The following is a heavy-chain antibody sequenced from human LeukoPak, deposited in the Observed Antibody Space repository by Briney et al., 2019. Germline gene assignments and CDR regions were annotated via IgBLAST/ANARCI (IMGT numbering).Heavy chain of an antibody. D-gene: IGHD2/OR15-2a*01. Sequence: PGGSLRLSCAASGFTFSSSTMNWVRQSPGKGLQWVSSISSSSTYIYYADSVKGRFIISRNNAKNSLYLQMNSLRAEDTAVFYCARDFLSAIDIWGQGTMVTVSS. CDR3: ARDFLSAIDI. CDR2: ISSSSTYI. V-gene: IGHV3-21*01. J-gene: IGHJ3*02. CDR1: GFTFSSST.